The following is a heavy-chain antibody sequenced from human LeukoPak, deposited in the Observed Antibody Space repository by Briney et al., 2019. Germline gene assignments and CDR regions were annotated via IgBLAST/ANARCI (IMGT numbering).Heavy chain of an antibody. Sequence: HPGGSLRLSCAASGFTFSSYGIHWVRQAPGKGLEWVAVVSSDGSIKYYADSVKGRFTISRDTSKNTVYLQMNSLGADDTAFDYCARGYSGSCLDYFDYWGQGTMVTVSS. CDR1: GFTFSSYG. V-gene: IGHV3-30*03. CDR3: ARGYSGSCLDYFDY. CDR2: VSSDGSIK. D-gene: IGHD6-13*01. J-gene: IGHJ4*02.